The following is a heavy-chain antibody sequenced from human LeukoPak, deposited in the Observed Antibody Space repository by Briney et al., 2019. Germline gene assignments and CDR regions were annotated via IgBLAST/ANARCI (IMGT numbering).Heavy chain of an antibody. CDR2: IIPMPRSS. CDR1: GGTFGGYT. J-gene: IGHJ6*03. D-gene: IGHD6-25*01. CDR3: ARELSAAAPYYMDV. Sequence: ASVKVSCKASGGTFGGYTISWVRQAPGQGLEWMGGIIPMPRSSTYAQSFQGRLTITTDESTTTVHMELRSLRSEDTAVYYCARELSAAAPYYMDVWGKGTTVTVSS. V-gene: IGHV1-69*16.